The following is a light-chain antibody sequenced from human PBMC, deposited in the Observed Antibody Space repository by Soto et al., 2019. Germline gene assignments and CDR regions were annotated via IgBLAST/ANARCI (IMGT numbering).Light chain of an antibody. Sequence: EIQMTQSAASLSASVGDRVTITCRASQGISNYLAWYQQKPGEVPKLLIYAASTLQSGVPSRFSGSGSGTDFTLTISSLQPEDVATYYCQKYNSAPRMFGQGTKVDIK. CDR1: QGISNY. V-gene: IGKV1-27*01. J-gene: IGKJ1*01. CDR3: QKYNSAPRM. CDR2: AAS.